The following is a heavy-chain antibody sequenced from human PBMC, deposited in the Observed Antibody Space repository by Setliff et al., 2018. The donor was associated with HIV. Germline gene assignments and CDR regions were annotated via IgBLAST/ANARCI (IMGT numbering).Heavy chain of an antibody. Sequence: SETLSLTCTVSGGSISSDDYYWNWIRQPPGKGLEWIGYITYSGSAYYNPSLKSRVTISVDTSKNQFSLKLSSVTAADTAVYYCARQDQYDDSGYYVGFYGMDVWGQGTTVTVSS. V-gene: IGHV4-30-4*08. CDR3: ARQDQYDDSGYYVGFYGMDV. D-gene: IGHD3-22*01. CDR2: ITYSGSA. CDR1: GGSISSDDYY. J-gene: IGHJ6*02.